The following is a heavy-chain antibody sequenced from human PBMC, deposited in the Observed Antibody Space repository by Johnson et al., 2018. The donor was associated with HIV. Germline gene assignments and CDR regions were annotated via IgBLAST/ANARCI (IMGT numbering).Heavy chain of an antibody. V-gene: IGHV3-30*04. J-gene: IGHJ3*02. CDR2: ISYDGSNR. CDR1: GFTFSVFA. CDR3: SRDPSLPHVSIAADAFDI. Sequence: VQLVESGGGVVQPGRSLRLSCAASGFTFSVFAMHWVRLAPGKGLEWVAVISYDGSNRHYADSVKGRFTISRDNSKNTLYLQMNSLRAEDTAVYYCSRDPSLPHVSIAADAFDIWGQGTMVTVSS. D-gene: IGHD2-21*01.